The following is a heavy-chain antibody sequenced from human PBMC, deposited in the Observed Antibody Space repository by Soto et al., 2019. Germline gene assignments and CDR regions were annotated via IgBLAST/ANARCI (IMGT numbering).Heavy chain of an antibody. CDR3: AHVLGSRRSGSYPSY. D-gene: IGHD3-10*01. CDR1: GFSISDCS. V-gene: IGHV3-48*01. CDR2: ISTNNNAI. J-gene: IGHJ4*02. Sequence: EVQLVESGGGLVQPGGSLRLSCAASGFSISDCSMNWVRRAPGKGLEWISYISTNNNAIYYADSVKGRFTISRDNAKNSWYLQMNSLRAEDTAVYHCAHVLGSRRSGSYPSYWGQGTLVTVSS.